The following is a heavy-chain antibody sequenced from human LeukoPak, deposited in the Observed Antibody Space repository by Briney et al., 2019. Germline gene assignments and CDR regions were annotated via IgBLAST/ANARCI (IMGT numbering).Heavy chain of an antibody. D-gene: IGHD6-13*01. CDR2: INPNSGGT. CDR1: GYTFTGYY. V-gene: IGHV1-2*06. J-gene: IGHJ1*01. Sequence: ASVKVSCKASGYTFTGYYMHWVRQAPGQGLEWMGRINPNSGGTNYAQKFQGRVTMTGDTSISTAYMELSRLRSDDTAVYYCARAKGLAAASEYFQHWGQGTLVTVSS. CDR3: ARAKGLAAASEYFQH.